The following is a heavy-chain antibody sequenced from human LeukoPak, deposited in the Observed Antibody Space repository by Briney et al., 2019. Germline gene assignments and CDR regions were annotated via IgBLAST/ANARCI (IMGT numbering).Heavy chain of an antibody. V-gene: IGHV4-39*07. CDR1: GGSISSSSYY. D-gene: IGHD6-19*01. CDR2: IYYSGST. J-gene: IGHJ4*02. Sequence: SETLSLTCTVSGGSISSSSYYWGWIRQPPGKGLEWIGSIYYSGSTYYNPSLKSRVTISVDTSKNQFSLKLSSVTAADTAVYYCARVDSSGCPAYWGQGTLVTVSS. CDR3: ARVDSSGCPAY.